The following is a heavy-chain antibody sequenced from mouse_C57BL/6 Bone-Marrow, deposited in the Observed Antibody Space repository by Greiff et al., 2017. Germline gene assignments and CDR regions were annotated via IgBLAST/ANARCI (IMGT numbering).Heavy chain of an antibody. D-gene: IGHD2-3*01. V-gene: IGHV1-50*01. Sequence: QVQLQQPGAELVKPGASVKLSCKASGYTFTSYWMQWVKQRPGQGLEWIGEIDPSDSYTNYNQKFKGKATLTVDTSSSTAYMQLSSLTSEDSAVYYCARSVRWLPSMDYWGQGTSVTVSS. J-gene: IGHJ4*01. CDR1: GYTFTSYW. CDR2: IDPSDSYT. CDR3: ARSVRWLPSMDY.